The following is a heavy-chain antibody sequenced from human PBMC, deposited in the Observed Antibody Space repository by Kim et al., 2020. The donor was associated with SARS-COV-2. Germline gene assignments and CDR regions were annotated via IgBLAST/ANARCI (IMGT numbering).Heavy chain of an antibody. CDR2: IFGTA. Sequence: IFGTANYAQKFQGRVTITADESTSTAYMELSSLRSEDTAVYYCAIEATAAWGQGTLVTVSS. V-gene: IGHV1-69*01. J-gene: IGHJ5*02. CDR3: AIEATAA.